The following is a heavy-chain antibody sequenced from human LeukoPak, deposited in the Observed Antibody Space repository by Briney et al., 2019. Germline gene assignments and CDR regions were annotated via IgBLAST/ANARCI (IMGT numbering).Heavy chain of an antibody. CDR1: GYTFTGYY. CDR2: INPSGGST. D-gene: IGHD3-22*01. CDR3: AREGNDSSGFDY. V-gene: IGHV1-46*01. Sequence: ASVKVACKASGYTFTGYYMHWVRHAPGQGLEWMGIINPSGGSTSYAQKFQGRVTMTRDMSTSTVYMELSSLRSEDTAVDYCAREGNDSSGFDYWGKGTMVTVSS. J-gene: IGHJ4*02.